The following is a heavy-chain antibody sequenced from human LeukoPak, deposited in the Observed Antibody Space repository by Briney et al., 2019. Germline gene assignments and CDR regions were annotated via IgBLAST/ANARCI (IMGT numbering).Heavy chain of an antibody. J-gene: IGHJ4*02. D-gene: IGHD5-12*01. CDR1: GFTFTSSA. Sequence: ASVKVSCKASGFTFTSSAMQWVRQARGQRLEWIGWIVVGSGNTNYAQKFQERVTITRDMSTSTAYMELSSLRSEDTALYYCARVKVATIFKGFDYWGQGTLVTVSS. V-gene: IGHV1-58*02. CDR2: IVVGSGNT. CDR3: ARVKVATIFKGFDY.